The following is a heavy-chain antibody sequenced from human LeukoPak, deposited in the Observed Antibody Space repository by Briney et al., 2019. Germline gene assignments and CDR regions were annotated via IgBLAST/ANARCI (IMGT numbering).Heavy chain of an antibody. CDR2: ITYDGSIT. Sequence: GGSLRLSCTASGFTFSNYWIHWVRQVPGEGLMWVSRITYDGSITTYPDSVKGRFTLSRDNTKNTVHLQMNSLRADDTALYFCTRASHDWSIDYWGQGTLVIVSS. J-gene: IGHJ4*02. CDR1: GFTFSNYW. V-gene: IGHV3-74*01. D-gene: IGHD3-9*01. CDR3: TRASHDWSIDY.